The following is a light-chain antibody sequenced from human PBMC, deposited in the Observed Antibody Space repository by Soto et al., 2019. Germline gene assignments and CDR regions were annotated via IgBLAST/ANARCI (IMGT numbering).Light chain of an antibody. V-gene: IGKV3-20*01. CDR1: QSVSSSY. J-gene: IGKJ2*01. Sequence: EIVLTQSPGTLSLSPGERATLSCRASQSVSSSYLAWYQQKPGQAPRLLIYGASSRATGIPDRFSGSGSGTDFTLTISRLEPEDFAVYYCQQYGSSLTLPMYTFGQGTKLEIK. CDR2: GAS. CDR3: QQYGSSLTLPMYT.